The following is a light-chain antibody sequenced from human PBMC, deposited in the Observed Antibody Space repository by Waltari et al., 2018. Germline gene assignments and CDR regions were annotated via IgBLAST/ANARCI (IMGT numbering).Light chain of an antibody. CDR3: QKYVSLPAT. CDR2: DTS. J-gene: IGKJ1*01. Sequence: VLTQSPGPLSLSTGERATLSCRASQSVGKYLAWYQQKPGQAPRLLIYDTSTRATGIPDRLSGSGSGTDFSLTISRLEPEDFAVYYCQKYVSLPATFGQGTKVQIK. CDR1: QSVGKY. V-gene: IGKV3-20*01.